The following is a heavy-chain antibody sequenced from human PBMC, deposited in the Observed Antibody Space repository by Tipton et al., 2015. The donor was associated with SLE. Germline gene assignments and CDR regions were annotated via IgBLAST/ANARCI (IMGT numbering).Heavy chain of an antibody. V-gene: IGHV1-18*01. CDR2: ISAYNGNT. J-gene: IGHJ3*02. Sequence: QSGPEVKKPGASVKVSCKASGYTFTSYGISWVRQAPGQGLEWMGWISAYNGNTNYAQKLQGRVTITADESTSTAYMELSSLRSEASAVYYCARGRVPYFYDSSGYVQGDAFDIWGLWTMVSVSS. CDR3: ARGRVPYFYDSSGYVQGDAFDI. CDR1: GYTFTSYG. D-gene: IGHD3-22*01.